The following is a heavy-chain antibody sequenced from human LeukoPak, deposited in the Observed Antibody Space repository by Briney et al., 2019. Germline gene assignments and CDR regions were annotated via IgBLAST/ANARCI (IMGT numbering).Heavy chain of an antibody. J-gene: IGHJ6*02. Sequence: GASVKVSCKVSGYTLTELSMHWVRQAPGKGLEWMGGFDPEDGETIYAQKFQGRVTMTEDTSTDTAYMELSSLRSEDTAVYYCATGVIAVAGTSPSYYYYYGMVVWGQGTTVTVSS. CDR3: ATGVIAVAGTSPSYYYYYGMVV. D-gene: IGHD6-19*01. CDR2: FDPEDGET. V-gene: IGHV1-24*01. CDR1: GYTLTELS.